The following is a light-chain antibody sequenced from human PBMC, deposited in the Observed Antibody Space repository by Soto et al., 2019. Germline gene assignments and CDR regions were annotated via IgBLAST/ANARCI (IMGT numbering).Light chain of an antibody. CDR3: QQYNSYSIT. J-gene: IGKJ5*01. V-gene: IGKV1-5*01. CDR2: DAS. Sequence: DIQMTQSPSTLSASVGDRVTITCRASQSISSWLAWYQQKPGKAPKLLIYDASSLESGIPSRLSGIGFGTEFTLTIISLQPDDFATYYCQQYNSYSITFGQGTRLEIK. CDR1: QSISSW.